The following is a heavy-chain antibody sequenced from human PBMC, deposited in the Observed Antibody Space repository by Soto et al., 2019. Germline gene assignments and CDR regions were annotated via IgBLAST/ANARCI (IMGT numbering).Heavy chain of an antibody. CDR3: AKGGGYSSRWILGGYY. CDR2: ISYDGSNK. J-gene: IGHJ4*02. V-gene: IGHV3-30*18. Sequence: QVQLVESGGGVVQPGRSLRLSCAASGFTFSSYGMHWVRQAPGKGLEWVAVISYDGSNKYYADSVKGRFTISRDNSKNKLYLQMKGLRAEDTAVYYCAKGGGYSSRWILGGYYWGQGTLVTLSS. CDR1: GFTFSSYG. D-gene: IGHD6-13*01.